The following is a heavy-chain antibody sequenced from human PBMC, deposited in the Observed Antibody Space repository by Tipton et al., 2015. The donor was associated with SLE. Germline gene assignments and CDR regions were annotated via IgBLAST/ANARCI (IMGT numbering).Heavy chain of an antibody. CDR2: ISSSSRYI. Sequence: GSLRLSCAASGFIFSDYSMNWVRQAPGKGMEWVSSISSSSRYIDHAESLKGRFTISRDNAKNSLYLQMNSLRVEDTAVYFCAGDDYASGITWGQGTLVTVSS. V-gene: IGHV3-21*03. J-gene: IGHJ5*02. CDR1: GFIFSDYS. D-gene: IGHD3-10*01. CDR3: AGDDYASGIT.